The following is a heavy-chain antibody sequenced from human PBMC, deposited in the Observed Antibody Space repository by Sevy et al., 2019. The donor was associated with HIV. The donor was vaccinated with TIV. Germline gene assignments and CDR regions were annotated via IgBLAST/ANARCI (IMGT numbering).Heavy chain of an antibody. J-gene: IGHJ4*02. Sequence: GGSLRLSCAASGFTLSSYWMTWVRQAPGKGLEWVANIDQDGSTKDYVDSVKGRFTISRDNAKNSLYLQMDSLRVEDTAVYYCARDLYSGTYSGTYWGQGTLVTVSS. D-gene: IGHD1-26*01. CDR2: IDQDGSTK. CDR1: GFTLSSYW. V-gene: IGHV3-7*01. CDR3: ARDLYSGTYSGTY.